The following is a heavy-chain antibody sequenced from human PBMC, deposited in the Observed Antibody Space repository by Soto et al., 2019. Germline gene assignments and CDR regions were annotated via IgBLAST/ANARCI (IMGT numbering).Heavy chain of an antibody. V-gene: IGHV1-2*02. Sequence: ASVKVSCKSSGYTFTDFYIHWVRQAPGQGLEWMGWISPNSGDTNYAQKFQGRVTMTRDTSISTAYMELSRLTSDDTAVFYCVRGPPHYDSSTYNYNFYYGLHVWGQGTTVTVSS. CDR2: ISPNSGDT. J-gene: IGHJ6*02. D-gene: IGHD3-22*01. CDR3: VRGPPHYDSSTYNYNFYYGLHV. CDR1: GYTFTDFY.